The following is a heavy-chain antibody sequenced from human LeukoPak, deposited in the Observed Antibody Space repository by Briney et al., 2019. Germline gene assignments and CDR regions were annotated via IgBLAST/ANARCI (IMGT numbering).Heavy chain of an antibody. CDR3: ARVWGEMATILGY. CDR1: GYTFTGYY. V-gene: IGHV1-2*02. CDR2: INPNSGGT. Sequence: ASVKVSCKASGYTFTGYYMHWVRQAPGQGLEWMGWINPNSGGTNYAQKFQGRVTMTRDTSISTAYMELSRLRSDDTAVYYCARVWGEMATILGYWGQGTLVTVSS. J-gene: IGHJ4*02. D-gene: IGHD5-24*01.